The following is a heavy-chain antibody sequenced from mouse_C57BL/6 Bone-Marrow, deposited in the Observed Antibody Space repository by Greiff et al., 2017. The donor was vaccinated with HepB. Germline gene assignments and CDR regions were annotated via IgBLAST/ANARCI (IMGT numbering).Heavy chain of an antibody. Sequence: QVQLQQSGAELVMPGASVKLSCKASGYTFTSYWMHWVKQRPGQGLEWIGEIDPSDSYTNYNQKFKGKSTLTVDKSSSTAYMQLSSLTSEDSAVYYCARLGGYYGEYWGQGTSVTVSS. V-gene: IGHV1-69*01. J-gene: IGHJ4*01. D-gene: IGHD2-3*01. CDR3: ARLGGYYGEY. CDR2: IDPSDSYT. CDR1: GYTFTSYW.